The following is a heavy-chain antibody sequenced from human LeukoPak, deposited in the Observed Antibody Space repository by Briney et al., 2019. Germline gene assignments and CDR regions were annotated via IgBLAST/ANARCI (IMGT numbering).Heavy chain of an antibody. D-gene: IGHD3-22*01. CDR3: ARLLPDLRYDTSGRYTRSFDV. CDR1: GDSITRYY. V-gene: IGHV4-59*08. Sequence: SETLSLTCSVSGDSITRYYWTWVRQPPGKGLEWIGYSYYRGSSNYNPSLRSRATISVDPSKTQFSLHLNSVTAADTAVYYCARLLPDLRYDTSGRYTRSFDVWGQGRLVTVSS. CDR2: SYYRGSS. J-gene: IGHJ3*01.